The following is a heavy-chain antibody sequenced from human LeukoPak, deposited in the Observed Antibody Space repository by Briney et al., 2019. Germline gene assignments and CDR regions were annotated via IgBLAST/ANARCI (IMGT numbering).Heavy chain of an antibody. CDR3: ARERFGDYVEYFDV. Sequence: PGGSLRLSCEGSGFSFSSHAMHWVRQAPGKGLEWVAVIWYDGTSENYVDSVKGRFAISRDNSKNTLYLQMGSLRVEDTAVYYCARERFGDYVEYFDVWGRGTLVSVSS. CDR1: GFSFSSHA. CDR2: IWYDGTSE. J-gene: IGHJ2*01. V-gene: IGHV3-33*01. D-gene: IGHD4-17*01.